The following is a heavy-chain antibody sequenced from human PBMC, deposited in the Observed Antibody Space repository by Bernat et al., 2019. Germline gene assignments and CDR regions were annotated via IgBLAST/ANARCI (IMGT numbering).Heavy chain of an antibody. CDR1: GFTVSSNY. CDR2: IYSGGST. V-gene: IGHV3-66*01. J-gene: IGHJ4*02. CDR3: ARAPAIFGVVAYYFDY. Sequence: EVQLVESGGGLVQPGGSLRLSCAASGFTVSSNYMSWVRQAPGKGLEWVSVIYSGGSTYYAASVKGRFTISRDNSKNTLYLQMNSLRAEDTAVYYCARAPAIFGVVAYYFDYWGQGTLVTVSS. D-gene: IGHD3-3*01.